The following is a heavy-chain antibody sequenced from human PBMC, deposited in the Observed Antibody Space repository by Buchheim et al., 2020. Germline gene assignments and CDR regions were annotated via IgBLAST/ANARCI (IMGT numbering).Heavy chain of an antibody. CDR1: GFTLTGYY. Sequence: QVQLVQSGAEVKKPGASVKVSCKASGFTLTGYYMHWVRQAPGQGLEWMGWINPDSGGTNYAQKFQGRVTMNRDTSSNQAYMELSSLTSDDSAVYYCARTSSFDYWGQGTL. V-gene: IGHV1-2*02. CDR2: INPDSGGT. CDR3: ARTSSFDY. J-gene: IGHJ4*02.